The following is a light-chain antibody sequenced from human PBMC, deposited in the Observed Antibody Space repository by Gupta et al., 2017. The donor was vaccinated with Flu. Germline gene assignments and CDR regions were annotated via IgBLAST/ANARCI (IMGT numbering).Light chain of an antibody. CDR2: EVS. V-gene: IGLV2-14*01. Sequence: SITISYTVTSSDVGAFNYVSWYQQHPGKAPKFIIYEVSNRPSGVSDRFAGSKSGNTASLTISGLQTEDEADYYCFSYTTRTTPYVVGTGTKVTVL. CDR1: SSDVGAFNY. J-gene: IGLJ1*01. CDR3: FSYTTRTTPYV.